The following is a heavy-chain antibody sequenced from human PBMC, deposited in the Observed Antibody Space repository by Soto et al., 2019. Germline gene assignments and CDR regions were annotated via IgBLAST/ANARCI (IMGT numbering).Heavy chain of an antibody. J-gene: IGHJ5*02. V-gene: IGHV1-69*01. CDR1: GGTFSSYA. CDR3: ARVTSMVRGVIDNWFDP. Sequence: QVPLVQSGAEVKKPGSSVTVSCKASGGTFSSYAIHWVRQAPGQGLEWMGGIIPMYGPAKYAQRFQGRVTITADESTTTVYMELTSLTSPYTAVYYCARVTSMVRGVIDNWFDPWGHGTLVTFSS. CDR2: IIPMYGPA. D-gene: IGHD3-10*01.